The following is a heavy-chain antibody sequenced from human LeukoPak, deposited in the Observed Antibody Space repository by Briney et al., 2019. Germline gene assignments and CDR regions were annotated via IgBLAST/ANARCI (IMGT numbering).Heavy chain of an antibody. V-gene: IGHV3-30*18. D-gene: IGHD4-11*01. J-gene: IGHJ6*03. CDR3: AKVVGRYSNFDYYYYYMDV. CDR1: GFTVSSNY. Sequence: GGSLRLSCAASGFTVSSNYMSWVRQAPGKGLEWVAVISYDGSNKYYADSVKGRFTISRDNSKNTLYLQMNSLRAEDTAVYYCAKVVGRYSNFDYYYYYMDVWGKGTTVTVSS. CDR2: ISYDGSNK.